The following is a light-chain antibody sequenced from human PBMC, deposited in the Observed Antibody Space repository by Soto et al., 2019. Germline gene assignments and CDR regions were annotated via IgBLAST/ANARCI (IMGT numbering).Light chain of an antibody. J-gene: IGKJ1*01. CDR3: QQLNSYPWT. CDR1: QGISSY. CDR2: AAS. V-gene: IGKV1-9*01. Sequence: DIQLTQSPSFLSASVGDRVTITCRASQGISSYLAWYQQKPGIAPKLLIYAASTLQSGVPSRFSGSGSGTEFTLTISSLQPEDFATYYCQQLNSYPWTFGQGTKVDIK.